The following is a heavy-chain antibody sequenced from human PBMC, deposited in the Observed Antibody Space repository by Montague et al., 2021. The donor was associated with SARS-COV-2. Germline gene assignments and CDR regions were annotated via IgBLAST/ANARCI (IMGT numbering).Heavy chain of an antibody. D-gene: IGHD2-15*01. CDR2: IYTSGGT. J-gene: IGHJ4*02. CDR1: GASISSGDYY. V-gene: IGHV4-61*02. Sequence: TLSLTCTVSGASISSGDYYWSWIRQPAGKGLEWIGRIYTSGGTKYNPSLNSRVTISLDTSNNHFSLKLSSVTAADTAVYYCARGPLHGVAADTPFDLWGQGTLVTVSS. CDR3: ARGPLHGVAADTPFDL.